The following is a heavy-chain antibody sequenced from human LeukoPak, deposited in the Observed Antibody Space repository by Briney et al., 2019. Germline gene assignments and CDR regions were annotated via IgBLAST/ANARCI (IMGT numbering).Heavy chain of an antibody. CDR1: GFTFNSYS. J-gene: IGHJ4*02. Sequence: PGGSLRLSCATSGFTFNSYSMNWVRQAPGKGLEWVSSISSSSSYIYYADSVKGRFTISRDNAKNSLYLQMNSLRDEDTAVYYCARDFSSSWYSGTGYWGQGTLVTVSS. CDR2: ISSSSSYI. D-gene: IGHD6-13*01. V-gene: IGHV3-21*01. CDR3: ARDFSSSWYSGTGY.